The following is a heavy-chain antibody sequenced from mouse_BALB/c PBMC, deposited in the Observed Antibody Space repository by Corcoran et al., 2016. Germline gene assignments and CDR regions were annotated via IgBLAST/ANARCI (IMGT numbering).Heavy chain of an antibody. J-gene: IGHJ4*01. V-gene: IGHV9-3-1*01. CDR2: INTYTGEP. CDR1: GYTFTNYG. Sequence: QIQLVQSGPELKKPGETVKISCKASGYTFTNYGLHWVKQAPGKGLKWMGWINTYTGEPTYADDFKGRFAFSLETSASTAYLQINNLKNEDTATYFCARRTTAHYYAMDYWGQGTSVTVSS. CDR3: ARRTTAHYYAMDY. D-gene: IGHD1-2*01.